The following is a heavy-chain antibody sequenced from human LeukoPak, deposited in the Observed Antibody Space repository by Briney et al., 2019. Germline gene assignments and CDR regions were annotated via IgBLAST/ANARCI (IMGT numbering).Heavy chain of an antibody. CDR2: IDSGGRT. CDR1: GFTFSIYS. V-gene: IGHV3-23*01. Sequence: GGSLRLSCVASGFTFSIYSMSWVRQAPGRGLEWVSNIDSGGRTYFGDPVKGRFTISRDDSKNTLYLQMSSLRGEDTAVYYCAKTVVGAGWNYFDYWGQGTLVTVSS. D-gene: IGHD3-9*01. CDR3: AKTVVGAGWNYFDY. J-gene: IGHJ4*02.